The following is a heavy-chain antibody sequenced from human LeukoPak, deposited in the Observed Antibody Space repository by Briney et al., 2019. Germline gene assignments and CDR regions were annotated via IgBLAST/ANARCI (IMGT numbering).Heavy chain of an antibody. CDR3: ARDSYYYDSSGYYNMDV. V-gene: IGHV4-38-2*02. CDR2: IYHSGST. CDR1: GYSISSGYY. D-gene: IGHD3-22*01. J-gene: IGHJ6*03. Sequence: SETLSLTCTVSGYSISSGYYWGWIRQPPGKGLEWIGSIYHSGSTYYNPSLKSRVTISVDTSKNQFSLKLSSVTAADTAVYYCARDSYYYDSSGYYNMDVWGKGTTVTVSS.